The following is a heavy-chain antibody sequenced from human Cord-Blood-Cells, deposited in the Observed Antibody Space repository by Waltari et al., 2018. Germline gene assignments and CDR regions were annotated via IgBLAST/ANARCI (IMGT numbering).Heavy chain of an antibody. CDR1: GGSFSGSY. D-gene: IGHD1-26*01. CDR2: IHHSGST. V-gene: IGHV4-34*01. CDR3: ARSRSGSYAPDRVDTYFDY. J-gene: IGHJ4*02. Sequence: QVQLQQWGAGLLKPSETLSLTCAVSGGSFSGSYWRWTRHPPGMGLEWIGEIHHSGSTNYNPSLKSRVTISVDTSKNQFSLKLSAVTAADTAVYYCARSRSGSYAPDRVDTYFDYWGQGTLVTVSS.